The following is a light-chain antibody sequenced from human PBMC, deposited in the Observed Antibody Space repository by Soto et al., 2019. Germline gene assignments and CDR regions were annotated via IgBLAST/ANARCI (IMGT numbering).Light chain of an antibody. J-gene: IGLJ3*02. CDR2: GNI. Sequence: QLVLTQPPSVSGAPGQRVTISCTGRSSNIGAGYDVHWYQQLPGTAPKLLIYGNINRPSGVPDRFSGSKSGTSASLAITGLQAEDEADYYCQSYDSSLSGWVFGGGTKLTVL. CDR1: SSNIGAGYD. CDR3: QSYDSSLSGWV. V-gene: IGLV1-40*01.